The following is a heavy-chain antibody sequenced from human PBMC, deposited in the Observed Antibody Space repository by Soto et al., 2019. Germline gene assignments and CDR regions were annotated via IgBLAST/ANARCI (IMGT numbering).Heavy chain of an antibody. CDR3: AMDYTCSSTSCYTARVDY. J-gene: IGHJ4*02. V-gene: IGHV1-69*13. Sequence: SVKVSCKASGGTFSSYAISWVRQAPGQGLEWMGGIIPIFGTANYAQRFQGRVTITADESTSTAYMELSSLRSEDTAVYYCAMDYTCSSTSCYTARVDYWGQGTLVSVSS. D-gene: IGHD2-2*02. CDR2: IIPIFGTA. CDR1: GGTFSSYA.